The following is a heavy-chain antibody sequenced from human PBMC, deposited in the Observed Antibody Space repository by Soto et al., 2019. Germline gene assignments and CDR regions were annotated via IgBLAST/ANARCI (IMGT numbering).Heavy chain of an antibody. D-gene: IGHD6-13*01. CDR3: ATRMYSTSWYYFVS. V-gene: IGHV3-23*01. Sequence: EVQLLESGGGFVQPGGSLRLSCAASGFTFTNYALSWVRQAPGKGLEWVSTIGGGSGSTSYADSVKGRLSISRENSRNTLYLQMSSLRAEDTALYYCATRMYSTSWYYFVSWVQGTLVTVSS. CDR1: GFTFTNYA. J-gene: IGHJ4*02. CDR2: IGGGSGST.